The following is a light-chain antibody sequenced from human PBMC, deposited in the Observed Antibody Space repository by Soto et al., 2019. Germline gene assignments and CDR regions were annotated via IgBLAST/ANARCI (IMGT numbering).Light chain of an antibody. J-gene: IGLJ1*01. Sequence: QSVLTQPPSVSAAPGQKVTISCSGSSSNIENYYVSWYQQLPGTAPKLLIYDNNKRPSGIPDRFSGSKSGASATLDITGLQTGDEADYCCAAWDGSLNGYVFGTGTKVTVL. V-gene: IGLV1-51*01. CDR3: AAWDGSLNGYV. CDR2: DNN. CDR1: SSNIENYY.